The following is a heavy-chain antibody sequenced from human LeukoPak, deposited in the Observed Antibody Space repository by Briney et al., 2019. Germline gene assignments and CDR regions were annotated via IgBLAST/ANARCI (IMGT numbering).Heavy chain of an antibody. V-gene: IGHV1-46*01. CDR2: INPSGGST. CDR3: ARGRKARPYYDSSAGGFDP. J-gene: IGHJ5*02. Sequence: GASVKVSCKASGYTFTSYYMHWVRQAPGQGLEWMGIINPSGGSTSYAQKFQGRVTMTRDTSTSTVYMELSSLRSEDTAVYYCARGRKARPYYDSSAGGFDPWGQGTLVTVSS. D-gene: IGHD3-22*01. CDR1: GYTFTSYY.